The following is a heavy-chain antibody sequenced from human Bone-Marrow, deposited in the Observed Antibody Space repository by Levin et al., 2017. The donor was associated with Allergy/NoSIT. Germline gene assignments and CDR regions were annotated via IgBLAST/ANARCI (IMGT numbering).Heavy chain of an antibody. D-gene: IGHD2-15*01. CDR2: ISAYNGNT. Sequence: GESLKISCKASGYTFTSYGISWVRQAPGQGLEWMGWISAYNGNTNYAQKLQGRVTMTTDTSTSTAYMELRSLRSDDTAVYYCARDDIVVVVAATGGDYYYYGMDVWGQGTTVTVSS. J-gene: IGHJ6*02. CDR3: ARDDIVVVVAATGGDYYYYGMDV. CDR1: GYTFTSYG. V-gene: IGHV1-18*01.